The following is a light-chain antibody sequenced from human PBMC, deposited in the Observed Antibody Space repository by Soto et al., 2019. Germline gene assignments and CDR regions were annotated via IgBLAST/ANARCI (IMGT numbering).Light chain of an antibody. V-gene: IGKV3-15*01. CDR3: QQYNNWIT. Sequence: EIVKTQSPATLSVSPGERATLSCRARQSVSSNLAWYQQKPGQAPRLLIYGASTRATGIPARFSGSGSGTEFTLTISSLQSEDFAVYYCQQYNNWITFGQGTRLEIK. CDR1: QSVSSN. J-gene: IGKJ5*01. CDR2: GAS.